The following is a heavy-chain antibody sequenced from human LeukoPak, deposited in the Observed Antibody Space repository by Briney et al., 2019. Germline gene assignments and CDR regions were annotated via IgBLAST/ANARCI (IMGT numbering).Heavy chain of an antibody. D-gene: IGHD3-10*01. CDR1: GGSISSGSYY. CDR2: IYTSGST. CDR3: ARDYYGSGSYDYYYYMDV. V-gene: IGHV4-61*02. Sequence: PSETLSLTCTVSGGSISSGSYYWSWIRQPAGKGLEWVGRIYTSGSTNYNPSLKSRVTISVDTSKNQFSLKLSSVTAADTAVYYCARDYYGSGSYDYYYYMDVWGKGTTVTISS. J-gene: IGHJ6*03.